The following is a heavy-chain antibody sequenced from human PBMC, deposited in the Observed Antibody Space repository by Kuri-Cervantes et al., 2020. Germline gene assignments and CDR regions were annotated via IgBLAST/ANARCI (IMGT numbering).Heavy chain of an antibody. Sequence: SETLSLTCTVSGGSISSYYWSWIRQPPGKGLEWIGEINHSGSTNYNPSLKSRVTISVDTSKNQFPLKLSSVTAADTAVYYCATFSSPVSDYYMDVWGKGTTVTVSS. D-gene: IGHD6-13*01. CDR3: ATFSSPVSDYYMDV. J-gene: IGHJ6*03. V-gene: IGHV4-34*01. CDR1: GGSISSYY. CDR2: INHSGST.